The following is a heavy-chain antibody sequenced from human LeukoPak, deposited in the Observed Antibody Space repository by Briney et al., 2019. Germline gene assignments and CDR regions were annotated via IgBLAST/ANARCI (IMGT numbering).Heavy chain of an antibody. CDR3: AKDFVGDDDY. CDR2: IRYDGSDK. V-gene: IGHV3-30*02. CDR1: GSTFSSYG. Sequence: GGSLRLSCAASGSTFSSYGMHWVRQAPGKGLEWVAFIRYDGSDKYYADSVKGRFTISRDNSKNTLYLQMNSLRAEDTAVYYCAKDFVGDDDYWGQGTLVTVSS. D-gene: IGHD2-21*01. J-gene: IGHJ4*02.